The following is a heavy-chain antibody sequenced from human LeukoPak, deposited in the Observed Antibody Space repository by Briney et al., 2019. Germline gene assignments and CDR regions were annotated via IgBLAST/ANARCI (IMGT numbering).Heavy chain of an antibody. CDR2: ISDSGGRT. CDR3: AKRGVVIRVILVGFHKEAQYFDS. V-gene: IGHV3-23*01. J-gene: IGHJ4*02. CDR1: GITLSNYG. Sequence: GGSLRLSCAVSGITLSNYGMSWVRQTPGKGLEWVAGISDSGGRTNYADSVKGRFTISRDNPKNTLYLQMNSLRAEDTAVYFCAKRGVVIRVILVGFHKEAQYFDSWGQRALVTVSS. D-gene: IGHD3-22*01.